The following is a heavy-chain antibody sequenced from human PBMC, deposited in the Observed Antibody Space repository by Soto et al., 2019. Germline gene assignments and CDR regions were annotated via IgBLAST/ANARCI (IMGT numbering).Heavy chain of an antibody. V-gene: IGHV3-21*01. CDR1: GFTFSSYS. J-gene: IGHJ4*02. CDR3: ARDNYIWGSYRPIDY. D-gene: IGHD3-16*02. CDR2: ISSSSSYI. Sequence: PGGSLRLSCAASGFTFSSYSMNWVRQAPGKGLEWVSSISSSSSYIYYADSVKGRFTISRDNAKNSLYLQMNSLRAEDTAVYYCARDNYIWGSYRPIDYWGQGTLVTVSS.